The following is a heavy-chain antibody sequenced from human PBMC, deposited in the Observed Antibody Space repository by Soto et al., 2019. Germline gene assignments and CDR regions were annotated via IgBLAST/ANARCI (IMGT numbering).Heavy chain of an antibody. D-gene: IGHD2-8*01. Sequence: GGSLRLSCAASGFTFSSYSMNWVRQAPGKGLEWVSYISSSSSTIYYADSVKGRFTISRDNAKNSLYLQMNSLRDEDTAVYYCAREDIVLMVYAIGWFDPWGQGTLVTVSS. CDR3: AREDIVLMVYAIGWFDP. V-gene: IGHV3-48*02. CDR2: ISSSSSTI. J-gene: IGHJ5*02. CDR1: GFTFSSYS.